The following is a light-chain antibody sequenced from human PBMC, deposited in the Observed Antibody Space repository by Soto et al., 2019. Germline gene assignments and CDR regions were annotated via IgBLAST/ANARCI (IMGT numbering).Light chain of an antibody. J-gene: IGKJ1*01. CDR3: LQDFNFPRT. CDR1: QGIRRD. V-gene: IGKV1-6*01. CDR2: SAS. Sequence: AIQMTQSPSSLSASVGDTVTITCRASQGIRRDLSWYQQKPGEAPKLLIYSASDLQGAVPSRFRGSGSGTDFTITISSLQPEDFATYYCLQDFNFPRTFGQGTKVEV.